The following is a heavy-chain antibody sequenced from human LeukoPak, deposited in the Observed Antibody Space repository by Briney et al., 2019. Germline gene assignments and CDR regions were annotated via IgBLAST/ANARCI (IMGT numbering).Heavy chain of an antibody. CDR2: INHSGST. CDR1: GGSFSGFY. J-gene: IGHJ3*02. Sequence: EASETLSLTCSVYGGSFSGFYWNWIRQPPGKGLEWIGEINHSGSTHYSPSLKSRLSISVDPSKNQFSLKLSSVTAADTAVYYCAKRSRGYYGRSDAFDIWGQGTMVTVSS. D-gene: IGHD3-3*01. V-gene: IGHV4-34*01. CDR3: AKRSRGYYGRSDAFDI.